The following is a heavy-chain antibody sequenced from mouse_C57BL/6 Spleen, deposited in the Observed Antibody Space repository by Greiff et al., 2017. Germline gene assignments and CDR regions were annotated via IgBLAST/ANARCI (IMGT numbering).Heavy chain of an antibody. V-gene: IGHV1-62-2*01. CDR3: ARHEEGNYGNYLAWFAY. J-gene: IGHJ3*01. D-gene: IGHD2-1*01. Sequence: QVQLQQSGAELVKPGASVKLSCKASGYTFTEYTIHWVKQRSGQGLEWIGWFYPGSGSIKYNEKFKDKATLTADKSPSTVYMELSRLTSEDSAVYFCARHEEGNYGNYLAWFAYWGQGTLVTVSA. CDR1: GYTFTEYT. CDR2: FYPGSGSI.